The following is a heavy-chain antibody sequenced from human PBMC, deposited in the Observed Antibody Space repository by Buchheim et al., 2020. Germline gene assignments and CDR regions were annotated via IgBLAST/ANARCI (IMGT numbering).Heavy chain of an antibody. CDR1: GFTSSDSF. J-gene: IGHJ4*02. V-gene: IGHV3-11*04. Sequence: QVQLVESGGGLVKPGGSLRLSCAASGFTSSDSFITWIRQAPGKGLELVSYISRSGSTTYYADSVKGRFTISRDNAKHSLYLQIGSLRAEGTGVYYWTRDQVYGAFDHWGQGT. CDR2: ISRSGSTT. D-gene: IGHD4/OR15-4a*01. CDR3: TRDQVYGAFDH.